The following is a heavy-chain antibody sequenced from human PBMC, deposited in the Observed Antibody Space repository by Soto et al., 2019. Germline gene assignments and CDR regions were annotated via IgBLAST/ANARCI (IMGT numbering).Heavy chain of an antibody. V-gene: IGHV4-39*01. CDR3: ARPTDLYCSSTSCYGSRDGYDAFDI. Sequence: SETLSLTCTVSGGSISSSSYYWGWIRQPPGKGLEWIGSIYYSGSTYYNPSLKSRVTISVDTSKNQLSLKLSSVTAADTAVYYCARPTDLYCSSTSCYGSRDGYDAFDIWGQGTMVTVSS. D-gene: IGHD2-2*01. CDR1: GGSISSSSYY. J-gene: IGHJ3*02. CDR2: IYYSGST.